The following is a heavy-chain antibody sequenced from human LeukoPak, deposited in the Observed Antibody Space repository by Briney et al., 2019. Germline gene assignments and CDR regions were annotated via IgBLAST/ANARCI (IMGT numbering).Heavy chain of an antibody. V-gene: IGHV3-23*01. CDR1: GFTFSSYA. CDR2: ISGSGGST. J-gene: IGHJ4*02. D-gene: IGHD1-26*01. Sequence: GGSLRLSCAASGFTFSSYAMSWVRQAPGKGLEWVSAISGSGGSTYYADSVKGRFTISRDNSKNTLYLQMNSLRAEDTAVYYCAKGVRYSGGSQAFDYWGQGTLVTVSS. CDR3: AKGVRYSGGSQAFDY.